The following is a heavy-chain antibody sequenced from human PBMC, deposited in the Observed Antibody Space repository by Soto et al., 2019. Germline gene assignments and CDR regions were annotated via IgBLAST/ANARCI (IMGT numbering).Heavy chain of an antibody. CDR1: GGSISSYY. CDR3: ARQGFGPLHGLVDV. CDR2: VHHSWGS. D-gene: IGHD3-10*01. Sequence: QVQLQESGPGLVKPSETLSLSCTVSGGSISSYYWSWFRQSPGKRMEWIGYVHHSWGSSYNPSLQSRVGISLDTPKSQFSLKVTSVTATDTAVYYCARQGFGPLHGLVDVWGQGTTVTVSS. J-gene: IGHJ6*02. V-gene: IGHV4-59*08.